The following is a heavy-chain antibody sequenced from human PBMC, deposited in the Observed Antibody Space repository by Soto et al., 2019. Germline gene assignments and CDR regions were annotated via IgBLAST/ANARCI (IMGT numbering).Heavy chain of an antibody. CDR2: IYYSGRT. V-gene: IGHV4-59*01. CDR3: AREVAVAGKLDY. Sequence: QVQLQESGPGLVKPSETLSLTCTVSGGSISSFYWSWIRQPPGKGLEWIGYIYYSGRTNYNPALKSRVTISVDTSKNQFSLKLSSVTAADTAVYYCAREVAVAGKLDYWGQGTLVTVSS. D-gene: IGHD6-19*01. CDR1: GGSISSFY. J-gene: IGHJ4*02.